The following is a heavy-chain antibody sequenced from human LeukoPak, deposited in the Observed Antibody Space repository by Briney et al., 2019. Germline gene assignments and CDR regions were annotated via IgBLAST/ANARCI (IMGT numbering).Heavy chain of an antibody. D-gene: IGHD1-26*01. CDR2: ITSSSRYI. CDR1: GFTFGDYT. V-gene: IGHV3-21*01. J-gene: IGHJ6*03. Sequence: GGSLRLSCTASGFTFGDYTMSWVRQAPGKGLEWVSSITSSSRYIYYADSVKGRFTISRDNAKSSLYLQMNSLRAEDTAVYYCARDPYSGSYGDYYYYYMDVWGKGTTVTISS. CDR3: ARDPYSGSYGDYYYYYMDV.